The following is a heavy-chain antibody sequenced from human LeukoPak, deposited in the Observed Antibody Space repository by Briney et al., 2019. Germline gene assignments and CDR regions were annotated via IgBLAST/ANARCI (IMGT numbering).Heavy chain of an antibody. CDR1: GFTFDDYG. V-gene: IGHV3-20*04. Sequence: PGGSLRLSCAASGFTFDDYGMSWVRQAPGKRLEWVSGINWNGGSTGYADSVKGRFTISRDNAKNSLYLQMNSLRAEDTALYYCARDGGYCSGGSCYRYFDYWGQGTLVTVSS. CDR2: INWNGGST. CDR3: ARDGGYCSGGSCYRYFDY. D-gene: IGHD2-15*01. J-gene: IGHJ4*02.